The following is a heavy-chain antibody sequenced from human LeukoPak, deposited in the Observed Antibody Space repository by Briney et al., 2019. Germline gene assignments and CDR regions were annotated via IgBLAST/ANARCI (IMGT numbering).Heavy chain of an antibody. CDR3: ARDLAGDATVVYYYYYYMDV. CDR1: GDSISSGGYS. V-gene: IGHV4-30-4*07. D-gene: IGHD4-23*01. CDR2: IHDSGST. J-gene: IGHJ6*03. Sequence: MPSETLSLTCAVSGDSISSGGYSWSWIRQTPGKGLEWIAYIHDSGSTYNNPSLKSRLSISIDTSKNQFSLKLSSVTAADTAVYYCARDLAGDATVVYYYYYYMDVWGKGTTVTVSS.